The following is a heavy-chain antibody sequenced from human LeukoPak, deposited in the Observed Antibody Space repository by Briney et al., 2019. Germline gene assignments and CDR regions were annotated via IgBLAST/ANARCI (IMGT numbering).Heavy chain of an antibody. CDR3: AQVLFLDAFDI. CDR1: GYTFTGYY. V-gene: IGHV1-2*02. J-gene: IGHJ3*02. Sequence: RASVKVSCKASGYTFTGYYMHWVRQAPGQGLEWMGWINPNSGGTNYAQKFQGRVTMTRDTSISTAYMELGRLRSDDTAVYYCAQVLFLDAFDIWGQGTMVTVPS. CDR2: INPNSGGT. D-gene: IGHD3-3*01.